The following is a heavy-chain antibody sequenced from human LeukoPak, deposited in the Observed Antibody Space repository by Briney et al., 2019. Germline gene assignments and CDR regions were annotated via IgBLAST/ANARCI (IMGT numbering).Heavy chain of an antibody. CDR1: GFTFSSYA. J-gene: IGHJ4*02. CDR3: AKDWAQYSSGWYDY. V-gene: IGHV3-23*01. CDR2: ISGSGGST. D-gene: IGHD6-19*01. Sequence: PGGSLRLSCAASGFTFSSYAMSWVRQAPGKGLEWVSAISGSGGSTYYADSVKGRFTISRDNSKNSLYLQMNSLRTEDTALYYCAKDWAQYSSGWYDYWGQGTLVTVSS.